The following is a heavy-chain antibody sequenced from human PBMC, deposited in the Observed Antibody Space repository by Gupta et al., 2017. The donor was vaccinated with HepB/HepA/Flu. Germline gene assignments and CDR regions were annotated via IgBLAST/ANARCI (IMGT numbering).Heavy chain of an antibody. CDR3: GRGGDVTFTVGGDY. V-gene: IGHV1-2*02. J-gene: IGHJ4*02. CDR2: VPANSGGP. Sequence: QVQLVQSGAEVKKPGASVKVSGKAPGFAFTADYIHWFRQAPGQGLEWMGWVPANSGGPNYLQKLRGRVTMASDTSISTAYMALTALTSADTAVFYWGRGGDVTFTVGGDYWGQGTLVTVSS. D-gene: IGHD7-27*01. CDR1: GFAFTADY.